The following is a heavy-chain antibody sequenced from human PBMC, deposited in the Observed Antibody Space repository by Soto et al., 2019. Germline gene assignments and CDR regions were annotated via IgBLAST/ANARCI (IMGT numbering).Heavy chain of an antibody. J-gene: IGHJ6*02. CDR2: SIPIFGQA. V-gene: IGHV1-69*13. Sequence: SVKVSCKASGGTFNNYPITWVRQAPGEGLEWMGGSIPIFGQANYAQKFKGRVTISVDESTSTAYMELSSLRSEDTAVYYCARGRGYSGDDHYYYFDMDVWGQGTTVTVSS. CDR3: ARGRGYSGDDHYYYFDMDV. CDR1: GGTFNNYP. D-gene: IGHD5-12*01.